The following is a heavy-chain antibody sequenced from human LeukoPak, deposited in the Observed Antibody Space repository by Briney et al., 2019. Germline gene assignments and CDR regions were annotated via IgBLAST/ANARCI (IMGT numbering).Heavy chain of an antibody. V-gene: IGHV3-48*04. CDR1: GFTFSGYS. J-gene: IGHJ4*02. CDR2: ISSSSSTI. Sequence: PGGSLRLSCVASGFTFSGYSMNWVRQAPGKGLEWVSYISSSSSTIYYADSVKGRYTISRDNAKNSLYLQMNSLRAEDTAVYYCARSREGRVAGTHFDYWGQGTLVTVSS. D-gene: IGHD6-19*01. CDR3: ARSREGRVAGTHFDY.